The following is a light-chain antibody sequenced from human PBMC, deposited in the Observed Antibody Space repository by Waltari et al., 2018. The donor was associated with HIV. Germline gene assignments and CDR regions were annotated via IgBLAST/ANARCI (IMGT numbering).Light chain of an antibody. Sequence: QSALTQTASVSGSPGQSITISCTGTNSDIGTYTLVSWYQQHPGKVPKVLIFEVTTRPSGISHRFSGSKSDNTASLTISGLQAEDEADYYCSSYATGNTYVFGTGTSVTVL. V-gene: IGLV2-23*02. CDR2: EVT. CDR3: SSYATGNTYV. CDR1: NSDIGTYTL. J-gene: IGLJ1*01.